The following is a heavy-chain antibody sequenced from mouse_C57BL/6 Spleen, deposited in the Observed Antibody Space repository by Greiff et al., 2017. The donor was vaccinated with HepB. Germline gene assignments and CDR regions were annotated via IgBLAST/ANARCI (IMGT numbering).Heavy chain of an antibody. V-gene: IGHV1-59*01. D-gene: IGHD1-2*01. CDR1: GYTFTSYW. J-gene: IGHJ1*03. CDR2: IDPSDSYT. CDR3: ARAITTAHWYFDV. Sequence: VQLQQSGAELVRPGTSVKLSCKASGYTFTSYWMHWVKQRPGQGLEWIGVIDPSDSYTNYNQKFKGKATLTVDTSSSTAYMQLSSLTSEDSAVYYCARAITTAHWYFDVWGTGTTVTVSS.